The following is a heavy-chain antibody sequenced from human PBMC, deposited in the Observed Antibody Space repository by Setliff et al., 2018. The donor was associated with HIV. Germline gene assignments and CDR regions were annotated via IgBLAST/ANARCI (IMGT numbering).Heavy chain of an antibody. J-gene: IGHJ4*02. Sequence: GGSLRLSCAASGFTFSSYAMTWVRQAPGKGLEWVAHIGSSNHGIHYTASVQGRFTISRDNAKNSVYLQMHSLRVEDTAVYYCAAVPWGHSSLIIDHWGQGTPVTVSS. V-gene: IGHV3-48*04. CDR2: IGSSNHGI. D-gene: IGHD3-16*01. CDR1: GFTFSSYA. CDR3: AAVPWGHSSLIIDH.